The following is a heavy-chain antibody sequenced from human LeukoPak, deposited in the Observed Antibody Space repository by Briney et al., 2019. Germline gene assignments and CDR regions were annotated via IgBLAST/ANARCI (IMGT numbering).Heavy chain of an antibody. CDR2: ISGSGGST. CDR3: AKVRQLVGNAFDI. CDR1: GFTFSTYW. D-gene: IGHD6-6*01. Sequence: GGSLRLSCATSGFTFSTYWMHWVRQVPGKGLEWVSAISGSGGSTYYADSVKGRFTISRDNSKNTLYLQMNSLRAEDTAVYYCAKVRQLVGNAFDIWGQGTMVTVSS. V-gene: IGHV3-23*01. J-gene: IGHJ3*02.